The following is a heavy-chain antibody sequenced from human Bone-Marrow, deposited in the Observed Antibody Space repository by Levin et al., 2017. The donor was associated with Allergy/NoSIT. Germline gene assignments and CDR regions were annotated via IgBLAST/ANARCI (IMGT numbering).Heavy chain of an antibody. CDR1: GFSFSSYG. Sequence: GESLKISCAASGFSFSSYGMHWVRQAPGKGLEWVAGISYDGNSYDGSIKYYADSVKGRFTISRDNSKNTLYLQMDSLRAEDTAVYYCAKDWTIGYCGGGSCYGIDCWGQGTLVTVSS. D-gene: IGHD2-15*01. CDR2: ISYDGNSYDGSIK. V-gene: IGHV3-30*18. J-gene: IGHJ4*02. CDR3: AKDWTIGYCGGGSCYGIDC.